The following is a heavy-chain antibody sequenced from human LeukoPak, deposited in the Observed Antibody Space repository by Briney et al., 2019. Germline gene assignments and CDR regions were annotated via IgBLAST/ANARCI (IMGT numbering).Heavy chain of an antibody. V-gene: IGHV4-34*01. CDR3: ARSTDYYGMDV. Sequence: PSETLSLTCAVYGGSFSGYYWSWIRQPPGKGLEWIGEIDHSGSTNYNPSLKSRVTISVDTSKNQFSLKLSSVTAADTAVYYCARSTDYYGMDVWGQGTTVTVSS. CDR2: IDHSGST. D-gene: IGHD2-21*02. J-gene: IGHJ6*02. CDR1: GGSFSGYY.